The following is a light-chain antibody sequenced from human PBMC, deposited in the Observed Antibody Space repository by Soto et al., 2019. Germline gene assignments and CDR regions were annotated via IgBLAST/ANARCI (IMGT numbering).Light chain of an antibody. CDR3: QQYNSYSGT. Sequence: EIVLTQSPGTLSLSPGERASLSCRASQSAGNFLAWYQQKPGQAPRLLIYYISTRATGIPARFSGSGSGTEFTLTISSLQPDDFATYYCQQYNSYSGTFGQGTKVDI. CDR1: QSAGNF. J-gene: IGKJ1*01. CDR2: YIS. V-gene: IGKV3D-15*01.